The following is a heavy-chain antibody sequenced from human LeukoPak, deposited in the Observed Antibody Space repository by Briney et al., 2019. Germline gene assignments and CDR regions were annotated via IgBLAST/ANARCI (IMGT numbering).Heavy chain of an antibody. CDR2: INHSGST. CDR3: ARVGSDEGWYVR. Sequence: SETLSLTCAVYGGSFSGYYWSWIRQPPGKGLEWIGEINHSGSTNYNPSLKSRVTISVDTSKNQFSLKLSSVTAADTAVYYCARVGSDEGWYVRWGQGTLVTVSS. D-gene: IGHD1-26*01. J-gene: IGHJ4*02. CDR1: GGSFSGYY. V-gene: IGHV4-34*01.